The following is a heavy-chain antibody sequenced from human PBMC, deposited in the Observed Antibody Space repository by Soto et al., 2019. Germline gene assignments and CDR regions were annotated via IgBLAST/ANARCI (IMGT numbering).Heavy chain of an antibody. Sequence: SETLSLTCTVSGGSISSYYWSWIRQPPGKGLEWIGYIYYSGSTNYNPSLKSRVTISVDTSKNQFSLKLSSVTAADTAVYYCARHHDYGEYPIDYWGQGTLVTAPQ. CDR1: GGSISSYY. CDR2: IYYSGST. J-gene: IGHJ4*02. V-gene: IGHV4-59*01. D-gene: IGHD4-17*01. CDR3: ARHHDYGEYPIDY.